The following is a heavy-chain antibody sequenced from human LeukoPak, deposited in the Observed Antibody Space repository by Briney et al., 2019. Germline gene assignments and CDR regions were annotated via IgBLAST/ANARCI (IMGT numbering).Heavy chain of an antibody. CDR2: IYYSGST. Sequence: SETLSLTCTVSGGSISSYYWSWIRQPPGKGLEWIGYIYYSGSTYYNPSLKSRVTMSVDTSKDQYSLKLSSVTAADTAVYYCARGLLDADAFDIWGQGTMVTVSS. CDR1: GGSISSYY. V-gene: IGHV4-30-4*08. D-gene: IGHD2-21*01. CDR3: ARGLLDADAFDI. J-gene: IGHJ3*02.